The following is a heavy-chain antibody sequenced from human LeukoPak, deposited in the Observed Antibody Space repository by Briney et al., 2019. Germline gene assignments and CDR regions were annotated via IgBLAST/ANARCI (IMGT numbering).Heavy chain of an antibody. D-gene: IGHD6-13*01. CDR2: TYYSSKWYY. J-gene: IGHJ4*02. V-gene: IGHV6-1*01. Sequence: SQTLSLSCAISGDSVSNNSAALNWIRQSPSRGLEWLGRTYYSSKWYYDDEFSVTSRITISADTSKNQFSLQMKSVPPEDTAVYYCARGRSWGESGFDYWGQGTLVTVSS. CDR3: ARGRSWGESGFDY. CDR1: GDSVSNNSAA.